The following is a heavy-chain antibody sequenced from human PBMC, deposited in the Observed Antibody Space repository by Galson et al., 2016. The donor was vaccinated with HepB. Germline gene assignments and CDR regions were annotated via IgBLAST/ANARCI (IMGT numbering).Heavy chain of an antibody. CDR3: ARHPFLKSAADY. J-gene: IGHJ4*02. D-gene: IGHD6-13*01. CDR1: GYSFTDYW. V-gene: IGHV5-51*01. CDR2: IYPGDSDT. Sequence: QSGADVKKPGGSLKISCQGSGYSFTDYWIAWVRQMPGKGLEWMGIIYPGDSDTRYSPSFQGQITISVDKSISTAYLQWISLKASDSAMFYCARHPFLKSAADYWGQGTLLTVSS.